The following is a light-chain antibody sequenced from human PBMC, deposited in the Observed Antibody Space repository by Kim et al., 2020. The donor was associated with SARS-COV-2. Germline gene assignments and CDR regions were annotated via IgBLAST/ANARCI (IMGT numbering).Light chain of an antibody. CDR3: QAWDSSTYV. J-gene: IGLJ1*01. Sequence: SVSPGQPASITCSGDKLGDKYACWYQQKPGQSPVLVIYQDTKRPSGLPERFSGSNSGNTATLTISGTQTMDEADYYCQAWDSSTYVFGTGTKVTVL. CDR1: KLGDKY. CDR2: QDT. V-gene: IGLV3-1*01.